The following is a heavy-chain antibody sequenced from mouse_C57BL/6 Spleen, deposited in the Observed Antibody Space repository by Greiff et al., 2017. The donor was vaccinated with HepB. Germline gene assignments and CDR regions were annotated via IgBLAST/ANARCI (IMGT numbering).Heavy chain of an antibody. Sequence: VQLQQSGAELVKPGASVKMSCKASGYTFTSYWITWVKQRPGQGLEWIGDIYPGSGSTNYNEKFKSKATLTVDTSSSTAYMQLSSLTSEDSAVYYCARMDYYGSSYEDYWGQGTTLTVSS. V-gene: IGHV1-55*01. D-gene: IGHD1-1*01. CDR3: ARMDYYGSSYEDY. CDR1: GYTFTSYW. CDR2: IYPGSGST. J-gene: IGHJ2*01.